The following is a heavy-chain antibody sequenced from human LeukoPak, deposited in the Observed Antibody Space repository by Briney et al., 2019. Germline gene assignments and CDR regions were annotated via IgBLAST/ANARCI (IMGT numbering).Heavy chain of an antibody. D-gene: IGHD3-22*01. CDR3: ARRSYDSSGYPDY. V-gene: IGHV3-48*04. Sequence: GGSLRLSCAASGFTFSSYSMNWVRQAPGKGLEWVSYISSSGSTIYYADSVKGRFTISRDNAKNSLYLQMNSLRAEDTAVYHCARRSYDSSGYPDYWGQGTLVTVSS. CDR2: ISSSGSTI. CDR1: GFTFSSYS. J-gene: IGHJ4*02.